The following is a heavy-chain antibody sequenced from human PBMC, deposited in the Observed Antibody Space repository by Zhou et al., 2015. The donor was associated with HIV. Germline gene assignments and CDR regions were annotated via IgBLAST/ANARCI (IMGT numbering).Heavy chain of an antibody. CDR1: GFTFDDYA. J-gene: IGHJ3*02. D-gene: IGHD6-19*01. CDR2: ISWNSGNI. Sequence: VQLVESGGGLVQPGRSLRLSCSASGFTFDDYAMHWVRQAPGKGLEWVSGISWNSGNIGYADSVKGRFTISRDNAKNFLYLQMNSLRVEDMALYYCAKDVWQWLVRGAFDIWGQGTMVTVSS. V-gene: IGHV3-9*03. CDR3: AKDVWQWLVRGAFDI.